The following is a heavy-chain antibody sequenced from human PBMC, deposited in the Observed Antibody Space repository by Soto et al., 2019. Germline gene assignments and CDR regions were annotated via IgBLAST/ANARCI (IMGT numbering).Heavy chain of an antibody. V-gene: IGHV4-31*03. J-gene: IGHJ5*02. CDR1: GASMSSGGYY. D-gene: IGHD6-6*01. Sequence: QVQLQESGPGLVKPSQTLSLTCTVSGASMSSGGYYWTRIRQSPGKGLEWIGYIYYSGSTYYNPSLESRFAISLDTSRSQFSLTLHSVTAADTAIYYCARDRHNNFFDPWGQGTLVTVSS. CDR2: IYYSGST. CDR3: ARDRHNNFFDP.